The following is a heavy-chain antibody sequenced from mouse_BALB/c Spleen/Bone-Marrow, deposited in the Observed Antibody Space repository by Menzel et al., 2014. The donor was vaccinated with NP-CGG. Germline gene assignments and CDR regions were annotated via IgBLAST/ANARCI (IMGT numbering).Heavy chain of an antibody. CDR1: GFSITSGYS. CDR2: IHYSVGT. D-gene: IGHD4-1*01. Sequence: EVNLVDSGPDLVKPSQSLSLTCTVTGFSITSGYSWHWIRQFPGNKLEWMGYIHYSVGTNYNPSLKSRISITRDTSKNQFFLQLNSVTTEDTATYYCARKGTGTSYFDYWGQGTTLTVSS. J-gene: IGHJ2*01. V-gene: IGHV3-1*02. CDR3: ARKGTGTSYFDY.